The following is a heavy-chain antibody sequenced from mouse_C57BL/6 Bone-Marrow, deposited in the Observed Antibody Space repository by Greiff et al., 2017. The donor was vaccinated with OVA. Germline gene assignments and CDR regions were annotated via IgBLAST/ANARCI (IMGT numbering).Heavy chain of an antibody. CDR2: IWGGGST. CDR1: GFSFTSYG. CDR3: ATATDYYGSPSWFAY. J-gene: IGHJ3*01. D-gene: IGHD1-1*01. V-gene: IGHV2-9*01. Sequence: QVQLKQSGPGLVAPSQSLSITCTVSGFSFTSYGVDWVRQPPGKGLEWLGVIWGGGSTNYTSALMSRLSISKDNSKSQVFLKMNSLQTDYTAMYYCATATDYYGSPSWFAYWGQGTLVTVSA.